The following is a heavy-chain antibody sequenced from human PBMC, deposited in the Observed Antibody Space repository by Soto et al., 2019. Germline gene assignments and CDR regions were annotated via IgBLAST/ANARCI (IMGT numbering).Heavy chain of an antibody. CDR1: GYTFTSYA. J-gene: IGHJ6*03. D-gene: IGHD2-2*01. V-gene: IGHV1-3*01. CDR3: AREDVVPAANYYYYMDV. Sequence: QVQLVQSGAEVKKPGASVKVSCKASGYTFTSYAMHWVRQAPGQRLEWMGWINAGNGNTKYSQKFQGRVTITRDTSASTAYMELSSLRSEDTAVYYCAREDVVPAANYYYYMDVWGKGTTVTVSS. CDR2: INAGNGNT.